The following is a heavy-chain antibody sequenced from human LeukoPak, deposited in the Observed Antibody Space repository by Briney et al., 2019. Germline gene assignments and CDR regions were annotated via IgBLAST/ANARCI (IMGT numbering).Heavy chain of an antibody. CDR2: ISTSGTT. D-gene: IGHD2/OR15-2a*01. J-gene: IGHJ5*02. Sequence: PSETLSLTCTVSGGSINTYYWSWIRPPAGKGLEWIGRISTSGTTSYNPSLRSRVTMSLDTCKNQFSLRLSSVTAADTAVYYCARGIALRSTLGFDPWGPGTLVTVSS. V-gene: IGHV4-4*07. CDR1: GGSINTYY. CDR3: ARGIALRSTLGFDP.